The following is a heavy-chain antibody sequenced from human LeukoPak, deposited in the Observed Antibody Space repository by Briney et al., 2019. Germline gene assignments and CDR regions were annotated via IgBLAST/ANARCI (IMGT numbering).Heavy chain of an antibody. D-gene: IGHD4-17*01. CDR2: IIPIFGTA. CDR3: ARLEITTVTTSDY. CDR1: GGTFSSYA. V-gene: IGHV1-69*01. Sequence: GASVKVSCKASGGTFSSYAISWVRQAPGQGLEWMGGIIPIFGTANYAQKFQGRVTITADGSTSTAYMELSSLRSEDTAVYYCARLEITTVTTSDYWGQGTLVTVSS. J-gene: IGHJ4*02.